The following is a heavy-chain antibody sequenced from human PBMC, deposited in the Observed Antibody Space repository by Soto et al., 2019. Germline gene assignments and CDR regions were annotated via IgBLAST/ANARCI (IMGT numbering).Heavy chain of an antibody. V-gene: IGHV4-59*01. J-gene: IGHJ6*02. CDR1: GDSIRSCY. CDR2: IYYSGST. CDR3: ARAYGGLDNGLDV. D-gene: IGHD5-12*01. Sequence: QVQLQESGPGLVKPSETLSLTCTVSGDSIRSCYWTWIRQPPGKGLELIGYIYYSGSTRYNPSLKSRVTISVDMSKNQFSLKVSSVIAADTPVYFCARAYGGLDNGLDVWGQGTAVTVSS.